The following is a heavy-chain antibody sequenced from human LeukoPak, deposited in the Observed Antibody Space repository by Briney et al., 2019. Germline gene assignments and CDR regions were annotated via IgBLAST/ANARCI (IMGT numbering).Heavy chain of an antibody. CDR1: GGTFISYA. CDR2: IIPIFGTA. J-gene: IGHJ6*02. D-gene: IGHD1-1*01. Sequence: SVKVSCKASGGTFISYAISWVRQAPGQGLEWMGGIIPIFGTANYAQKFQGRVTITADESTSTAYMELSSPRSEDTAVYYCAPGNYYYGMDVWGQGTTVTVSS. V-gene: IGHV1-69*01. CDR3: APGNYYYGMDV.